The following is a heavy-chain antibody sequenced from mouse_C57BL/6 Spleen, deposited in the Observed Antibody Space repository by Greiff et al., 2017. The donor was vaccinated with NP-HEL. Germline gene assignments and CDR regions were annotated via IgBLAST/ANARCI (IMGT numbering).Heavy chain of an antibody. D-gene: IGHD3-2*02. Sequence: QVQLKQPGAELVKPGASVKVSCKASGYTFTSYWMHWVKQRPGQGLEWIGRIHPSDSDTNYNQKFKGKATLTVDKSSSTAYMQLSSLTSEDSAVYYCAIGAQAQGFAYWGQGTLVTVSA. V-gene: IGHV1-74*01. CDR2: IHPSDSDT. CDR3: AIGAQAQGFAY. J-gene: IGHJ3*01. CDR1: GYTFTSYW.